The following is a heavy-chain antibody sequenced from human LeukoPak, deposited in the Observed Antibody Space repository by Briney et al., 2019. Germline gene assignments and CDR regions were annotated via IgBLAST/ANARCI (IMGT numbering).Heavy chain of an antibody. J-gene: IGHJ6*03. CDR1: GGSNSSYY. CDR3: ARGTHSYQLLIRYYYMDV. V-gene: IGHV4-59*01. D-gene: IGHD2-2*01. Sequence: SETLSLTCTVSGGSNSSYYWSWIRQPPGKGLEWIGYIYYSGSTNYNPSLKSRVTISVDTSKNQFSLKLSSVTAADTAVYYCARGTHSYQLLIRYYYMDVWGKGTTVTVSS. CDR2: IYYSGST.